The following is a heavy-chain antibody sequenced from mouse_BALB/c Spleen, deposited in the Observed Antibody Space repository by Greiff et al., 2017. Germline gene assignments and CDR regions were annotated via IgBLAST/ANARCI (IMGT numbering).Heavy chain of an antibody. CDR2: ISSGGST. J-gene: IGHJ1*01. Sequence: EVQRVESGGGLVKPGGSLKLSCAASGFTFSSYAMSWVRQTPEKRLEWVASISSGGSTYYPDSVKGRFTISRDNARNILYLQMSSLRSEDTAMYYCAREDYGSSWYFDVWGAGTTVTVSS. CDR1: GFTFSSYA. V-gene: IGHV5-6-5*01. D-gene: IGHD1-1*01. CDR3: AREDYGSSWYFDV.